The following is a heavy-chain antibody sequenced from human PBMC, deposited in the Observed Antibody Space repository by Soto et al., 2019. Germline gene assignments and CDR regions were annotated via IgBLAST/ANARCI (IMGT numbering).Heavy chain of an antibody. V-gene: IGHV3-30*18. CDR3: ANAISWVEGTHYSGMDV. CDR1: GFTFSSYG. J-gene: IGHJ6*02. D-gene: IGHD1-1*01. Sequence: QVQLVESGGGVVQPGRSLRLSCAASGFTFSSYGMHWVRQAPGKGLEWVAFISYDGSNKYYTDSVMGRFTISRGNSKNTLYQHMNTLRAEDRLVNYRANAISWVEGTHYSGMDVWGQGPTLTVS. CDR2: ISYDGSNK.